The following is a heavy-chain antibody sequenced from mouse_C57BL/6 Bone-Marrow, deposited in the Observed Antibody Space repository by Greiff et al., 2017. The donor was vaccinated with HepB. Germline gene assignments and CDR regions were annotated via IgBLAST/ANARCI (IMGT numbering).Heavy chain of an antibody. CDR2: INPSSGYT. CDR3: YYGSSYY. Sequence: QVQLQQSGAELAKPGASVKLSCKASGYTFTSYWMHWVKQRPGQGLEWIGYINPSSGYTKYNQKFKGKATLTVDTSSSTAYMQLSSLTSEDSAVYYCYYGSSYYWGQGTTLTVSS. D-gene: IGHD1-1*01. V-gene: IGHV1-7*01. J-gene: IGHJ2*01. CDR1: GYTFTSYW.